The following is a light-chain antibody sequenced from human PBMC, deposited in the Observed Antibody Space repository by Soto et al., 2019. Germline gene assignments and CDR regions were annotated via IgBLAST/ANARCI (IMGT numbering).Light chain of an antibody. Sequence: DIQMTQSPSSLSASVGDSVTISCRASRNIRNYLNWYQQKPGKALKLLIYASSSLHGGVPSRFARSRYVTEFTLTVSGVQPEDFATYFCQQGHSTPYTFGQW. CDR2: ASS. CDR1: RNIRNY. J-gene: IGKJ2*01. V-gene: IGKV1-39*01. CDR3: QQGHSTPYT.